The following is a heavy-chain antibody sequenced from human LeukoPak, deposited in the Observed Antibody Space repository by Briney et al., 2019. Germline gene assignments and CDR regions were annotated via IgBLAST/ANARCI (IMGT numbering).Heavy chain of an antibody. CDR1: GYSFTSYC. D-gene: IGHD6-13*01. CDR2: IYPGDSDT. V-gene: IGHV5-51*01. CDR3: ARGTRDVFGSSSWLSYYFDY. Sequence: GESLKISCKGSGYSFTSYCIGWVRQMPGKGLEWMGIIYPGDSDTRYSPSFQGQVTISADKSISTAYLQWSSLKASDTAMYYCARGTRDVFGSSSWLSYYFDYWGQGTLVTVSS. J-gene: IGHJ4*02.